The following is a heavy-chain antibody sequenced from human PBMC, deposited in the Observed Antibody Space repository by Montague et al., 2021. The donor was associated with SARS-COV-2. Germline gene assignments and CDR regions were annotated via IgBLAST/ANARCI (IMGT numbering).Heavy chain of an antibody. V-gene: IGHV5-51*01. J-gene: IGHJ5*02. CDR1: GYSFTAHW. D-gene: IGHD6-19*01. CDR2: IYPGDSHA. Sequence: QSGAEVKKPGESLKISCKGSGYSFTAHWIGWLRQMPGQGLEWIAMIYPGDSHARYSPSFQGQVTISADKSISTAYLQWSSLKASDTAMYYCATLPFGSSGWTNWFDXWGQGTLVTVSS. CDR3: ATLPFGSSGWTNWFDX.